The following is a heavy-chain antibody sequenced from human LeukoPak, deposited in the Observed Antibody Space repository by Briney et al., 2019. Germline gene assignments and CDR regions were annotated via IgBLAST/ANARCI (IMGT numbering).Heavy chain of an antibody. CDR2: IYYSGST. V-gene: IGHV4-59*08. CDR1: GGSIGSYY. Sequence: SDTLSLTCSVSGGSIGSYYWSWIRQRPGKGLEWIAYIYYSGSTNYNPSLKSRVTISVDTSKNQFSLKLSSVTAADTAVYYCARAPVVPAAMSYTDVWGKGTTVTVSS. CDR3: ARAPVVPAAMSYTDV. J-gene: IGHJ6*03. D-gene: IGHD2-2*01.